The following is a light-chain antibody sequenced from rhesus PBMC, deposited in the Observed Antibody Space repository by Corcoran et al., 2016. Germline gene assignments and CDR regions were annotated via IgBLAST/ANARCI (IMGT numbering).Light chain of an antibody. Sequence: DIQMTQSPSSLSASVGDRVTITFRASQGISDYLNWYQKKPGKTPKRLSYAASSLESGVPSRFCGIGSGTYFTLTISSLQPEDFAAYYCLQGYSTPYSFGQGTKVEIK. CDR3: LQGYSTPYS. J-gene: IGKJ2*01. V-gene: IGKV1-36*02. CDR1: QGISDY. CDR2: AAS.